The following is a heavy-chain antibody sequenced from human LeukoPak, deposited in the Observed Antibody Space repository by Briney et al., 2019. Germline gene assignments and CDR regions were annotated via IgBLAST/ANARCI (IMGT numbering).Heavy chain of an antibody. V-gene: IGHV3-48*02. CDR1: GITFSGYS. CDR2: TTTSGNTI. D-gene: IGHD1-26*01. J-gene: IGHJ4*02. CDR3: ARVGGATAVTMYFEY. Sequence: GGSLRLSCVVSGITFSGYSMIWVRQAPGKGLEGLSFTTTSGNTIFYAESVKDRFTISRDNAKKSLYLQMNSLRDEDTAVYYCARVGGATAVTMYFEYWGQGTLVTVTS.